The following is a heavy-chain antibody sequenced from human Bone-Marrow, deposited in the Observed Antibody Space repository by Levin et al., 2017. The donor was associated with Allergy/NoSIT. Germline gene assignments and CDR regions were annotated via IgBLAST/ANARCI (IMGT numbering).Heavy chain of an antibody. V-gene: IGHV1-2*06. Sequence: GESLKISCKASGYTFTGYYMHWVRQAPGQGLEWMGRINPNSGGTNYAQKFQGRVTMTRDTSISTAYMELSRLRSDDTAVYYCARVPGIAAAGLLNFDYWGQGTLVTVSS. D-gene: IGHD6-13*01. CDR3: ARVPGIAAAGLLNFDY. J-gene: IGHJ4*02. CDR1: GYTFTGYY. CDR2: INPNSGGT.